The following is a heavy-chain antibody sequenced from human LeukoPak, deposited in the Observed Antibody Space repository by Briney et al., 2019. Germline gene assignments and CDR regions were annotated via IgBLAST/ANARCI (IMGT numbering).Heavy chain of an antibody. J-gene: IGHJ4*02. V-gene: IGHV3-23*01. D-gene: IGHD3-10*01. CDR3: AKIGYGSGSSKRYYFDY. CDR1: GFTFSGYA. CDR2: ISGSGGST. Sequence: GGSLRLSCAASGFTFSGYAMSWVRQAPGKGLEWVSAISGSGGSTYYADSVKGRFTTSRDNSKNTLYLQMNSLRAEDTAVYYCAKIGYGSGSSKRYYFDYWGQGTLVTVSS.